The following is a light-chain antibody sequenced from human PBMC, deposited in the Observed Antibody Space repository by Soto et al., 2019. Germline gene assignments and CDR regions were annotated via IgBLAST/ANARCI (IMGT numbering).Light chain of an antibody. J-gene: IGKJ5*01. CDR3: QQYGSSLPIT. CDR1: QGISNY. Sequence: DIQMTQSPSSLSASVGDRVTITCRASQGISNYLAWHQQKPGKVPKLLIYAASTLQSGVPSRFSGSGSGTDFTLTISRLEPEDFAVYYCQQYGSSLPITFGQGTRLEI. CDR2: AAS. V-gene: IGKV1-27*01.